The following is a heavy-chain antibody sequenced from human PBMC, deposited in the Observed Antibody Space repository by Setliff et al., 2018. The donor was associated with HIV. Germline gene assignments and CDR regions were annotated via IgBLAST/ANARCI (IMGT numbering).Heavy chain of an antibody. D-gene: IGHD6-25*01. CDR1: GGSVSSGSYY. Sequence: ASETLSLTCTVSGGSVSSGSYYWSWIRQPPGKGLEWIGYIYYSGSTKPNPSLKSRVTISLDTSKNQFSLKLTSVTAADTAVYYCARYSPRGYTLTGPYWGQGTLVTVAS. CDR3: ARYSPRGYTLTGPY. J-gene: IGHJ4*02. CDR2: IYYSGST. V-gene: IGHV4-61*01.